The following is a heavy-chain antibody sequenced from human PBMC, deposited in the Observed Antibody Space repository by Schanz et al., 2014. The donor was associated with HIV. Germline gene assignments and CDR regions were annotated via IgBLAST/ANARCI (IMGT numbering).Heavy chain of an antibody. CDR3: AREKTTLNWFDP. V-gene: IGHV1-18*01. CDR1: GYIFTSNG. J-gene: IGHJ5*02. CDR2: ISPSNGNT. Sequence: QVQLVQSGAEVKKPGASVRVSCKTSGYIFTSNGISWVRQAPGQGLEWMGWISPSNGNTNYAQKFQGRVTMTTDTXTSTAYMDLRRLXXXXXAVYYCAREKTTLNWFDPWGQGTLVTVSS.